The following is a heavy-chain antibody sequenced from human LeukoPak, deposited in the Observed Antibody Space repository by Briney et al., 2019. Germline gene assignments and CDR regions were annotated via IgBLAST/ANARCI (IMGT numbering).Heavy chain of an antibody. CDR3: ARDLFYYDNSGYYYFDY. J-gene: IGHJ4*02. D-gene: IGHD3-22*01. CDR2: ISFSSNNI. Sequence: GGSLRLSCAASGFTFSSYSMNRVRQAPGKGLEWVSSISFSSNNIFYADSVKGRFTISRDNAKNSLYLQMNSLRAEDTAVYYCARDLFYYDNSGYYYFDYWGQGTLVTVSS. CDR1: GFTFSSYS. V-gene: IGHV3-21*01.